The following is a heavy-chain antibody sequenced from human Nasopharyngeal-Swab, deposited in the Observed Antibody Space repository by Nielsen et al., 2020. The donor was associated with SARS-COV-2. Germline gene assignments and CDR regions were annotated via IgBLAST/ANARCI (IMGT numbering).Heavy chain of an antibody. CDR3: AKDKKARGDSSSWTTDY. D-gene: IGHD6-13*01. Sequence: WIRQPPGKGLEWVAVISYDGSNKYYADSVKGRFTISRDNSKNTLYPQMNSLRAEDTAVYYCAKDKKARGDSSSWTTDYWGQGTLVTVSS. V-gene: IGHV3-30*18. CDR2: ISYDGSNK. J-gene: IGHJ4*02.